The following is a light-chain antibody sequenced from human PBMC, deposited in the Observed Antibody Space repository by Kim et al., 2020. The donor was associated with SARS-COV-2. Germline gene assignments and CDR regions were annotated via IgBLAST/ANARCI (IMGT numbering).Light chain of an antibody. Sequence: PGERGTLSCRASQSVGSNYVAWYQQKPGQAPRLLIYAAASRADGIPDRFGGSGAGTDFTLTISRLEPEDFAVYYCQHYGSSVPLTFGEGTKVDIK. J-gene: IGKJ4*01. CDR3: QHYGSSVPLT. V-gene: IGKV3-20*01. CDR2: AAA. CDR1: QSVGSNY.